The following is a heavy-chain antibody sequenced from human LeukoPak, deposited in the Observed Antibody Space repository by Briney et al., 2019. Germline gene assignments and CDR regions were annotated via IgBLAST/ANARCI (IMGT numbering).Heavy chain of an antibody. Sequence: GGSLRLSWAASGFTFSSYAMSWVRQAPGKGLEWVSAISGSGGSTYYADSVKGRFTISRDNSKNTLYLQMNSLRAEDTAVYYCAKDHMIVVVITFDYWGQGTLVTVSS. CDR3: AKDHMIVVVITFDY. CDR2: ISGSGGST. D-gene: IGHD3-22*01. J-gene: IGHJ4*02. V-gene: IGHV3-23*01. CDR1: GFTFSSYA.